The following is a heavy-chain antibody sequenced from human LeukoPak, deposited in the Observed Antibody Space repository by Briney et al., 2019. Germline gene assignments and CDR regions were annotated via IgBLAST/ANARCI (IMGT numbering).Heavy chain of an antibody. CDR2: VSSDGRNR. Sequence: GGSLRLSFVASGFTFSTYGIHWVRQAPGKGLEWVTSVSSDGRNRHYGASVEGRFSISRDNSKNTLYLEVNSLRIEDPAVYYCAKGTAVAGTSGYYGLDAWGQRTTVTISS. CDR1: GFTFSTYG. V-gene: IGHV3-30*18. CDR3: AKGTAVAGTSGYYGLDA. J-gene: IGHJ6*02. D-gene: IGHD6-13*01.